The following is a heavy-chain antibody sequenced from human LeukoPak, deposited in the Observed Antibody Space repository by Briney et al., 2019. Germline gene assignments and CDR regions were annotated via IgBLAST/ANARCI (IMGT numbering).Heavy chain of an antibody. CDR1: GFTFNSYG. CDR3: ARDYCRTTSCLES. D-gene: IGHD2-2*01. CDR2: IWPDGSNK. J-gene: IGHJ4*02. V-gene: IGHV3-33*01. Sequence: GGSLRLPCAASGFTFNSYGMFWVRQAPGKGLEWVAFIWPDGSNKLYGDSVKGRFTISRDNSKNTVYLQMNSLRAEDTAVYYCARDYCRTTSCLESWGQGTLVTVSS.